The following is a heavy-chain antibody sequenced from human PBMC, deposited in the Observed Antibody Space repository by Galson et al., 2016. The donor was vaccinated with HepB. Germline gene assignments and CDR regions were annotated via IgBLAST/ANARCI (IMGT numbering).Heavy chain of an antibody. Sequence: SETLSLTCTVSGDSISSYSWSWIRQPAGKGLEWIGRIYSSGSTNYNPSLKSRVTMPVDTSKNHFSLKLSSVTGVDTAVYFCARTIVSAARGAFDIWGQGTLVTVSS. CDR2: IYSSGST. D-gene: IGHD2-2*01. V-gene: IGHV4-4*07. CDR1: GDSISSYS. CDR3: ARTIVSAARGAFDI. J-gene: IGHJ4*02.